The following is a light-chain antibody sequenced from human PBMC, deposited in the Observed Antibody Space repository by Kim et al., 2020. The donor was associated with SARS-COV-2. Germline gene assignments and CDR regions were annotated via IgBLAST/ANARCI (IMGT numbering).Light chain of an antibody. CDR2: DVS. V-gene: IGLV2-14*04. CDR1: SSDVGGYNY. CDR3: SSYTSSSTYV. Sequence: GQSITLSCAGASSDVGGYNYVSWYQQHPGEAPKLMIYDVSKRPSGVSNRFSGSKSGNTASLTISGLQAEDEADYFCSSYTSSSTYVFGTGTKVTVL. J-gene: IGLJ1*01.